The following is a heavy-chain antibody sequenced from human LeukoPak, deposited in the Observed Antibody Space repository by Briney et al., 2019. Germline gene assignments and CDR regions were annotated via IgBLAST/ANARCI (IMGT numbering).Heavy chain of an antibody. Sequence: SETLSLTCIVSGGSIDSYYWSWIRQPAGKGLEWIGRIYTSGSTNSNPSLKSRLIMSVDTSKNQISLNLNSVTAADTAVYYCARGDSNTWYPSGRHFDYWGQGTLVSVSS. CDR2: IYTSGST. CDR3: ARGDSNTWYPSGRHFDY. CDR1: GGSIDSYY. J-gene: IGHJ4*02. D-gene: IGHD6-13*01. V-gene: IGHV4-4*07.